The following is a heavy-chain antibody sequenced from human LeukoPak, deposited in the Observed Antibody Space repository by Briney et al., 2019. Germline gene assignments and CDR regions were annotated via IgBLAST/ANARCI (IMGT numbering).Heavy chain of an antibody. V-gene: IGHV4-4*02. J-gene: IGHJ4*02. CDR3: ARAPLGSSWYAIDY. CDR2: IYHSGST. CDR1: GGSISSSNW. D-gene: IGHD6-13*01. Sequence: PSETLSLTCAVSGGSISSSNWWSWVRQPPGKGLEWIGEIYHSGSTNYNPSLKSRVTISVDKSKNQFSLKLSSVTAADTAVYYCARAPLGSSWYAIDYWGQGTLVTVSS.